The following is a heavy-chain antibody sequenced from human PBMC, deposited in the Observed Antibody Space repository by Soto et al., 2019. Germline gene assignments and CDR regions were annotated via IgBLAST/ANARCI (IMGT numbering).Heavy chain of an antibody. CDR3: ARALYSGVYPLEFQH. CDR2: IYYSGST. D-gene: IGHD5-12*01. CDR1: GGSVSSGSYY. J-gene: IGHJ1*01. Sequence: PSETLSLTCTVSGGSVSSGSYYWSWIRQPPGKGLEWIGYIYYSGSTNYNPSLKSRVTISVDTSKNQFSLKLSSVTAADTAVYYCARALYSGVYPLEFQHWGQGTLVTVSS. V-gene: IGHV4-61*01.